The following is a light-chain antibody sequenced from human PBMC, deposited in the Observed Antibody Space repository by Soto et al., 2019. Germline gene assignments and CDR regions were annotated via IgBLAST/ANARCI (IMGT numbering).Light chain of an antibody. CDR3: HQRYIWPPLT. V-gene: IGKV3-11*01. CDR1: QSVENY. CDR2: DTS. Sequence: EIVLTQSPATLSLSPGERATLSCRASQSVENYLAWFQQKRGQAPRLLIYDTSNRAAGIPDRFSGSGSWTAFTLTISSLEPEDFAVYYCHQRYIWPPLTFGGGTKVEIK. J-gene: IGKJ4*01.